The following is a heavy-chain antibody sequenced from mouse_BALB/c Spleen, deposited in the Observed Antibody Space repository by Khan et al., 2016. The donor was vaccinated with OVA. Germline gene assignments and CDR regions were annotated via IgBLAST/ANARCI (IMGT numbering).Heavy chain of an antibody. V-gene: IGHV1S135*01. CDR3: ARGTFDY. D-gene: IGHD3-3*01. Sequence: VQLQQSGPELMKPGASVNISCKASGYSFTTYYIHWVKQSRGKSLEWIGYIDPFSTGTDYNQKFKGQATLTVEKSSNAAYLHRSSLTSEDSAVYYCARGTFDYWGQGTLVTVSA. CDR2: IDPFSTGT. CDR1: GYSFTTYY. J-gene: IGHJ3*01.